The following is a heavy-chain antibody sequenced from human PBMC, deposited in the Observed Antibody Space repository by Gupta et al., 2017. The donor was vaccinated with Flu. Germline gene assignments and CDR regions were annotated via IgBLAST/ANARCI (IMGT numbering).Heavy chain of an antibody. V-gene: IGHV4-39*01. CDR3: ARQTSIAVSTDYYYILDV. CDR1: GGSIKSNSYY. Sequence: QLQLQESGLGLVTPSESLSLTCSVSGGSIKSNSYYWGWIRQPPGKGLEWIGNIYYSGTTDYNPSLKSRVTISVDTSKNQFSLRLTSVTAADTAVYYCARQTSIAVSTDYYYILDVWGQGTTVTVSS. CDR2: IYYSGTT. J-gene: IGHJ6*02. D-gene: IGHD6-19*01.